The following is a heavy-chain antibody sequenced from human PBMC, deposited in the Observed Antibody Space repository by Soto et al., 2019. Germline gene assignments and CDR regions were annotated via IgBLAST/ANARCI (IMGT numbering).Heavy chain of an antibody. J-gene: IGHJ6*03. D-gene: IGHD6-19*01. CDR3: ARDRGVAPPVAGNTHYYYYMDV. V-gene: IGHV1-18*01. CDR1: GYSFTNYG. CDR2: ISAYNGNT. Sequence: QDQLVQSGVEEKKPGASVKVSCKASGYSFTNYGITWVRQAPGQGFEWMGWISAYNGNTNYAQKFQGRVPMTTGASTSTAYLELRSLRSDDTAVYYCARDRGVAPPVAGNTHYYYYMDVWGKGTTVTVSS.